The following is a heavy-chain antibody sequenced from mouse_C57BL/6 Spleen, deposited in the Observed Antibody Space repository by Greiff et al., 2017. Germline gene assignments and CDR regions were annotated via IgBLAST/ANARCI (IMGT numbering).Heavy chain of an antibody. CDR2: IYPGSGNT. CDR1: GYTFTGYY. CDR3: ARERDGNYGDYFAY. D-gene: IGHD2-1*01. V-gene: IGHV1-76*01. J-gene: IGHJ2*01. Sequence: QVQLQQSGAELVRPGASVKLSCKASGYTFTGYYINWVKQRPGQGLEWIARIYPGSGNTYYHEKFKGKATLTAEKSSSTAYMQLSSLTSEVSAVYFCARERDGNYGDYFAYWGQGTPLTVSS.